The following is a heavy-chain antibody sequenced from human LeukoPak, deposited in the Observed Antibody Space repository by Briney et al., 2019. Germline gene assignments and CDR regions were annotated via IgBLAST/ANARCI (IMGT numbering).Heavy chain of an antibody. V-gene: IGHV1-18*01. CDR2: TSGDNVNT. CDR1: GYSFINYG. CDR3: VRDWEWKAARNLFDP. D-gene: IGHD6-6*01. Sequence: ASVKVSCKASGYSFINYGISWVRQARGQGLEWMGWTSGDNVNTYYAQKFLGRVIMTTETSTTTAYMELRSLRPDDTAVYYCVRDWEWKAARNLFDPWGQGTRVTASS. J-gene: IGHJ5*02.